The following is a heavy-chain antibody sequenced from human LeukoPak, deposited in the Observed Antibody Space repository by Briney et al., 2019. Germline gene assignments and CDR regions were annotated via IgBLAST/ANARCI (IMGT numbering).Heavy chain of an antibody. J-gene: IGHJ4*02. CDR1: GFIFRSFW. D-gene: IGHD2-15*01. CDR3: ARVPPKWLQLPLL. Sequence: EPGGSLRLSCDASGFIFRSFWMTWVRQAPGKGLEWVANIKQDGSEKYYVDSVKGRFTISRDNAKNSLYLQMNSLRVEDTAVYYCARVPPKWLQLPLLWGQGTLVTVSS. CDR2: IKQDGSEK. V-gene: IGHV3-7*01.